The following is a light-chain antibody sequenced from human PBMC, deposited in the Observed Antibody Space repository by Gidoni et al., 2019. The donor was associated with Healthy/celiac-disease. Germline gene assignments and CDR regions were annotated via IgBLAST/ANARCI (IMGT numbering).Light chain of an antibody. CDR3: QKYNSAPLT. Sequence: DIQMTQSPSSLSASVGDRVTITCRASQCISNYLAWYQQKPGKVPKLLIYAASTLQSGVPSRFSGSGSGKDLTLTISSLQPEDVATYYCQKYNSAPLTFGGGNKVEIK. CDR2: AAS. J-gene: IGKJ4*01. V-gene: IGKV1-27*01. CDR1: QCISNY.